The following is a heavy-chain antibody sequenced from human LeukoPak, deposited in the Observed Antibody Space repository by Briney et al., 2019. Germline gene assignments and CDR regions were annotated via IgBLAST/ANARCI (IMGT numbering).Heavy chain of an antibody. D-gene: IGHD4-17*01. CDR3: TRNTVAGPGDD. CDR2: IEPDGSEK. Sequence: GGSLRLSCAASGFTFSTFWMTWVRHAPGKGLEWVANIEPDGSEKFYVDSVKGRFTISRDNAQNSLYLQMNSLRVEDTALYYCTRNTVAGPGDDWGQGTLVTVSS. CDR1: GFTFSTFW. J-gene: IGHJ4*02. V-gene: IGHV3-7*01.